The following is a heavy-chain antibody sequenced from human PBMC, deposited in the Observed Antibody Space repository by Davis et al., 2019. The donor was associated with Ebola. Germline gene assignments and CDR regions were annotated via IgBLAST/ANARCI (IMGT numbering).Heavy chain of an antibody. Sequence: SETLSLTCTVSGGSISSYYWSWIRQPPGKGLEWIGEINHSGSTNYNPSLKSRVTISVDTSKNQVSLKLTSVTAADTALYYCARAVAVSTHIDSWGQGTLVTVSP. J-gene: IGHJ4*02. CDR3: ARAVAVSTHIDS. CDR2: INHSGST. V-gene: IGHV4-34*01. CDR1: GGSISSYY. D-gene: IGHD5/OR15-5a*01.